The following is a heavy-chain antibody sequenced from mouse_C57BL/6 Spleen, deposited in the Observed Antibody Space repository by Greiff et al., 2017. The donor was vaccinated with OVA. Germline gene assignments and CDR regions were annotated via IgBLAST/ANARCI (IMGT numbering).Heavy chain of an antibody. D-gene: IGHD2-5*01. CDR3: ARGYSNYPYYFDY. CDR2: INPGSGGT. J-gene: IGHJ2*01. V-gene: IGHV1-54*01. CDR1: GYAFTNYL. Sequence: VQLQESGAELVRPWTSVKVSCKASGYAFTNYLIEWVKQRPGQGLEWIGVINPGSGGTNYNEKFKGKATLTADKSSSTAYMQLSSLISEDSAVYFCARGYSNYPYYFDYWGQGTTLTVSS.